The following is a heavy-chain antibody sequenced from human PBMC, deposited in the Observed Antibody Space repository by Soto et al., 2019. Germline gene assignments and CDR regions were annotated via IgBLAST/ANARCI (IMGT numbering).Heavy chain of an antibody. D-gene: IGHD2-2*01. CDR1: GFTFSSYG. Sequence: QVQLVESGGGVVQPGRSLRLSCAASGFTFSSYGMHWVRQAPGKGLEWVAVIWDDGSNKYYADSVKGRFTISRDNFKNTLYLQMNSLRAEDTAVYYCARDRGSPLGGPAAMASPHMYVWGKGTTVTVSS. CDR3: ARDRGSPLGGPAAMASPHMYV. CDR2: IWDDGSNK. V-gene: IGHV3-33*01. J-gene: IGHJ6*03.